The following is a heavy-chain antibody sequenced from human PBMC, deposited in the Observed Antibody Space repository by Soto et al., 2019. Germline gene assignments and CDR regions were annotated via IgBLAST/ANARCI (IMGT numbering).Heavy chain of an antibody. CDR1: GGSISSYY. D-gene: IGHD4-17*01. J-gene: IGHJ4*02. CDR2: IYYSRST. Sequence: PSETLSLTCTVSGGSISSYYWSWTRQPPGKGLEWIGYIYYSRSTNYNPSLKSRVTISVDTSKNQFSLKLSSVTAADTAVYYCARHYGDYEKGIDYWGQGTLVTVSS. CDR3: ARHYGDYEKGIDY. V-gene: IGHV4-59*08.